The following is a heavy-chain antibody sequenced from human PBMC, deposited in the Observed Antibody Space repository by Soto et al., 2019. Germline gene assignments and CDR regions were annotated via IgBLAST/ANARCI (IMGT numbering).Heavy chain of an antibody. D-gene: IGHD5-18*01. J-gene: IGHJ5*02. V-gene: IGHV3-30-3*01. Sequence: GGSMRLSCAASGFSFTSHALHWVRQAPGKGLEWVAVISYDGSHKYYADSVKGRFTISRDNSKNMLYLQMNSLRAEDTAVYYRTRDFTAMLTGGWFDPWGQGTLVTVSS. CDR3: TRDFTAMLTGGWFDP. CDR1: GFSFTSHA. CDR2: ISYDGSHK.